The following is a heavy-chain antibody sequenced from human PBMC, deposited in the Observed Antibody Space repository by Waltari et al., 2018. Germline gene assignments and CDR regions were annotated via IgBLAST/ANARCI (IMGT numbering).Heavy chain of an antibody. CDR2: INHSGST. J-gene: IGHJ4*02. CDR1: GGSFSGYY. CDR3: ASRTQYDFWSGYFPRFDY. D-gene: IGHD3-3*01. Sequence: QVPLQQWGAGLLKPSETLSLPCAVYGGSFSGYYWSWIRQPPGKGLEWIGEINHSGSTNYNPSLKSRVTISVDTSKNQFSLKLSSVTAADTAVYYCASRTQYDFWSGYFPRFDYWGQGTLVTVSS. V-gene: IGHV4-34*01.